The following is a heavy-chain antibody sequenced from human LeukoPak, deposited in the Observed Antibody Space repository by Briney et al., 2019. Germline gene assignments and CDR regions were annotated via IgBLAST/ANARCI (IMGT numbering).Heavy chain of an antibody. D-gene: IGHD4-17*01. J-gene: IGHJ4*02. V-gene: IGHV1-24*01. CDR3: ATDLGHEDYGDYSSRGEQRYYFDY. Sequence: GASVKVSCKVSGYTLTELSMHWVRQAPGKGLEWMGGFDPEDGETIYAQKFQGRVTMTEDTSTDTAYMELSSLRSEDTAVYYCATDLGHEDYGDYSSRGEQRYYFDYWGQGTLVTVSS. CDR2: FDPEDGET. CDR1: GYTLTELS.